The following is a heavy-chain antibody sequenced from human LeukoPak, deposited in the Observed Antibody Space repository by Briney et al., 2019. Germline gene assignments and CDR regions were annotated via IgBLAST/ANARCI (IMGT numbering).Heavy chain of an antibody. CDR1: GFTFGSYS. CDR2: ISYDGSNK. J-gene: IGHJ4*02. Sequence: GGSLRLSCAASGFTFGSYSMHWVRQAPGKGLEWVAVISYDGSNKYYADSVKGRFTISRDNSKNTLYLQMNSLRAEDTAVYYCAKEGGSGSYRSHPVEYWGQGTLVTVSS. D-gene: IGHD3-10*01. V-gene: IGHV3-30*18. CDR3: AKEGGSGSYRSHPVEY.